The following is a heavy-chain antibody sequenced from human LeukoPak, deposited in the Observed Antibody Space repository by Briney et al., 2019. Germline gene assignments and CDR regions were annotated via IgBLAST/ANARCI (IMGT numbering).Heavy chain of an antibody. V-gene: IGHV3-9*01. J-gene: IGHJ6*02. D-gene: IGHD1-26*01. CDR2: ISWNSGSI. CDR1: GFTFDDYA. CDR3: ARARIGYYGMDV. Sequence: PGGSLRLSCAASGFTFDDYAMHWVRQAPGKGLEWDSGISWNSGSIGYADSVKGRFTISRDNAKNPLYLQMNSLRAEDTALYYCARARIGYYGMDVWGQGTTVTVSS.